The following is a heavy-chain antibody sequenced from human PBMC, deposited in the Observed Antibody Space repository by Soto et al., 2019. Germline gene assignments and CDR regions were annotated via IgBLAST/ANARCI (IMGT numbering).Heavy chain of an antibody. CDR3: ARDHKKGHY. J-gene: IGHJ4*01. V-gene: IGHV3-30*04. CDR2: ISYDGSNK. Sequence: GGSLRLSCAASGFTFSSYAMHWVRQAPGKGLEWVAVISYDGSNKYYADSVKGRFTISRDNSKNTLYLQMNSLRAEDTAVYYCARDHKKGHYWGQGTLVTVSS. CDR1: GFTFSSYA.